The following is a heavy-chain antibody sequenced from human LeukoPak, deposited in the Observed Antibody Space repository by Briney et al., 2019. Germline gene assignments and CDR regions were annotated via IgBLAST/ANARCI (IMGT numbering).Heavy chain of an antibody. J-gene: IGHJ5*02. CDR2: ISTDGRGT. CDR1: GFTFSDYA. V-gene: IGHV3-64D*06. Sequence: PGKSLRLSCAASGFTFSDYAMHWVRQAPGTGLEYVSAISTDGRGTYYADSVKGRFTISRDNSKNTLYLQMSSLRPEDTAIYYCVKYSNSCYDPWGQGTLVTVSS. CDR3: VKYSNSCYDP. D-gene: IGHD2-2*01.